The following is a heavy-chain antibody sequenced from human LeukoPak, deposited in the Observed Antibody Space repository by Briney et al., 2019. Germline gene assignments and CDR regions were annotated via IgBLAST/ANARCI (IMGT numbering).Heavy chain of an antibody. J-gene: IGHJ4*02. Sequence: PGGSLRLSCAASGFPFSAYWMTWVRQAPGKGLEWVANIRHDGDTKYYVDSVKGRFTISRDNAMNSLYLQMNSLRAEDTAIYYCARSLPYGTTWYGRTDFWGQGTLVTVSS. CDR1: GFPFSAYW. V-gene: IGHV3-7*03. CDR3: ARSLPYGTTWYGRTDF. CDR2: IRHDGDTK. D-gene: IGHD6-13*01.